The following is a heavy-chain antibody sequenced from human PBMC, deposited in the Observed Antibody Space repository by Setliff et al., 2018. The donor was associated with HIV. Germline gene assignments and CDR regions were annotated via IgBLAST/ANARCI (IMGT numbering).Heavy chain of an antibody. V-gene: IGHV3-21*01. CDR3: ARARYMDV. Sequence: GGSLRLSCAASGLTFSNYWMNWVRQSPGKGPEWVSFISSFGKYIYYGDSVKGRFTISRDNAKNTLYLQMNSLRAEDTAVYYCARARYMDVWGKGTTVTVSS. CDR2: ISSFGKYI. D-gene: IGHD6-6*01. CDR1: GLTFSNYW. J-gene: IGHJ6*03.